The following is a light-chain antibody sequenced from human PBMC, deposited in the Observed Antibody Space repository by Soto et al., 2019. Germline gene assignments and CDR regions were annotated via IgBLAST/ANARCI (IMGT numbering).Light chain of an antibody. J-gene: IGKJ4*01. CDR1: QSISSH. CDR2: TAS. CDR3: QQRSISPLT. V-gene: IGKV1-39*01. Sequence: DIRMTQSPSSLSASVGDTVTITCRASQSISSHLNWYQQKPGKPPNLLMYTASNLPSGVPSRFSGSGSGTDFTLTISRLESEDFEVYYCQQRSISPLTFGGGTKVDIK.